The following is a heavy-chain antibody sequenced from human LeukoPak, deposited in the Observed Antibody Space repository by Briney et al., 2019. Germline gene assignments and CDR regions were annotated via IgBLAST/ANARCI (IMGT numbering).Heavy chain of an antibody. CDR3: ARDGEWLPGIFDY. Sequence: GGSLRLSCAASGFTFSSYSMNWVRQATGKGLEWVSSISSSSSYIYYADSVKGRFTISRDNAKNSLYLQMNSLRAEDTAVYYCARDGEWLPGIFDYWGQGTLVTVSS. CDR2: ISSSSSYI. CDR1: GFTFSSYS. D-gene: IGHD3-3*01. J-gene: IGHJ4*02. V-gene: IGHV3-21*01.